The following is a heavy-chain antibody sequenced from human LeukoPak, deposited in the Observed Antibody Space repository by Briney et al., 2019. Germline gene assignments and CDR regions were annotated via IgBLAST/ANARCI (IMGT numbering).Heavy chain of an antibody. CDR1: GYTFTSYD. CDR2: MNPNGGNT. V-gene: IGHV1-8*01. J-gene: IGHJ6*02. Sequence: ASVKVSCKASGYTFTSYDINWVRQATGQGLEWMGWMNPNGGNTGYAQKFQGRVTMTRNTSISTAYMELSSLRSEDTAVYYCARITIFGVVTPPYYGMDVWGQGTTVTVSS. CDR3: ARITIFGVVTPPYYGMDV. D-gene: IGHD3-3*01.